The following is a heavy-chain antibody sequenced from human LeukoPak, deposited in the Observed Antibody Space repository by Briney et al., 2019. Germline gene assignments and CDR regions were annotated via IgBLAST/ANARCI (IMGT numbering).Heavy chain of an antibody. CDR3: ARDGLYRTRWLQGYFDY. D-gene: IGHD5-12*01. Sequence: SGGSLRLSCAASGFTFSSYAMSWVRQAPGKGLEWVSAISGSGGSTYYADSVKGRFTISRDNSKNTLYLQMNSLRAEDTAVYYCARDGLYRTRWLQGYFDYWGQGTLVTVSS. V-gene: IGHV3-23*01. CDR1: GFTFSSYA. J-gene: IGHJ4*02. CDR2: ISGSGGST.